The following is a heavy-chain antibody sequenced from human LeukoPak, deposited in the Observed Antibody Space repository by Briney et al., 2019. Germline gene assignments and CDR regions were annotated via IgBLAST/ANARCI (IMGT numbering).Heavy chain of an antibody. J-gene: IGHJ4*02. CDR1: GFTFSSYW. D-gene: IGHD6-13*01. CDR3: GRVLSSPDDSDYFDY. CDR2: INGVGGNT. V-gene: IGHV3-74*01. Sequence: PGGSLRLSCAASGFTFSSYWMHWVRQAPGKGLVWVSRINGVGGNTNYADSVKGRFTISRDNAKNTLFLQMNSLRAEDTAVYYCGRVLSSPDDSDYFDYWGQGTLVTVSS.